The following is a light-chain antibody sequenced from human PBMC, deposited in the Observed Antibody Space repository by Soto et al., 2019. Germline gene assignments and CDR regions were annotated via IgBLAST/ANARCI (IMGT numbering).Light chain of an antibody. CDR3: SAWDESLNGDV. CDR2: GDS. Sequence: QSLLAQSPSAFGTPGRGVPIPCFGRSSNIGSNNVNWYQQLPGAAPRLLIYGDSQRPSGVPDRFSASKSGTSASLAISGLQSEDEADYYCSAWDESLNGDVFGTGNKVTVL. V-gene: IGLV1-44*01. CDR1: SSNIGSNN. J-gene: IGLJ1*01.